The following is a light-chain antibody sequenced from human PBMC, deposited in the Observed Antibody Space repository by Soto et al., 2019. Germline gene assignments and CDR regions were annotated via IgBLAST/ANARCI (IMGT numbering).Light chain of an antibody. CDR1: QSVAGN. J-gene: IGKJ1*01. CDR3: QQYDSWPRT. CDR2: GAS. V-gene: IGKV3-15*01. Sequence: ETVMTQSPATLSVSPGETATLSCRASQSVAGNLAWYQQKPGQAPRLLIYGASTRATGIPVRFSGSGSGTEFTPTISSLQSEDFAVYFCQQYDSWPRTFGQGTKVEIK.